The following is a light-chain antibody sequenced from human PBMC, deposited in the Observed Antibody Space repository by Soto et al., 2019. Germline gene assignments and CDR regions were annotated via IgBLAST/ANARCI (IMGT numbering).Light chain of an antibody. CDR2: DVS. CDR1: SSDVGAYNY. J-gene: IGLJ1*01. CDR3: CSYAGGPYV. V-gene: IGLV2-11*01. Sequence: QSALTQPRSVSGSPGQSVTISCTGTSSDVGAYNYVSWYRQHPGKAPKFMIYDVSRRPSGVPDRFSGSKSGNTASLTISGLQAEDEADYYCCSYAGGPYVFGTGTKVTVL.